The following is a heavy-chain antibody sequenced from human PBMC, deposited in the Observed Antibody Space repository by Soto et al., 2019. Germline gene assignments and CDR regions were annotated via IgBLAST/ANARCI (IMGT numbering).Heavy chain of an antibody. V-gene: IGHV4-34*01. D-gene: IGHD6-13*01. J-gene: IGHJ1*01. Sequence: QVQLQQWGAGLLKPSETLSLTCAVYGGSFSGYYWSWIRQPPGKGLEWIGEINHSGSTNYNPSLKSRVTISVDTSKNQFSLKLSSVTAAHTAVYYRARPRIAAAGTNRYFQHWGQGTLVTVSS. CDR3: ARPRIAAAGTNRYFQH. CDR2: INHSGST. CDR1: GGSFSGYY.